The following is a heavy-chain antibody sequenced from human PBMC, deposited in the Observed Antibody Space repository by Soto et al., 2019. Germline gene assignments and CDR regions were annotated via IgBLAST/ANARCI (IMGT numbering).Heavy chain of an antibody. J-gene: IGHJ3*02. D-gene: IGHD6-19*01. CDR1: GFTFSSYS. CDR3: ARVQWLASHI. Sequence: EVQLMDSGGGLVKPGGYLRLSFADSGFTFSSYSMNWVRQAPGKGLEWVSTITTSSTSIYYADSVKGRFTITRDNAKTPLHLQMNILRVEDTAVYYCARVQWLASHIWGQGTMVTVSS. CDR2: ITTSSTSI. V-gene: IGHV3-21*04.